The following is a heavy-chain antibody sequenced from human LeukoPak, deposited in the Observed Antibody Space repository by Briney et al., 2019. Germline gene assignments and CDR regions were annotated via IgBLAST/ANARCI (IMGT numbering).Heavy chain of an antibody. CDR1: GFTSSSYG. Sequence: GGSLRLSCAASGFTSSSYGIHWVRQAPGKGLEWVGIISYDGRNKYYADSVKGRFTISRDNSKNTLYLQMNSLRAEDTAVYYCAKDLWDYYGSGSTFDYWGQGTLVTVSS. V-gene: IGHV3-30*18. J-gene: IGHJ4*02. CDR2: ISYDGRNK. D-gene: IGHD3-10*01. CDR3: AKDLWDYYGSGSTFDY.